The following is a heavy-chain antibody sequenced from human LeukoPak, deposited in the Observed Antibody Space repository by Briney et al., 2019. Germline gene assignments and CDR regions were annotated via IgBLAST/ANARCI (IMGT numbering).Heavy chain of an antibody. V-gene: IGHV3-30*02. Sequence: PGGSLRLSCAASGFTFSSYGMSWVRQAPGKGLDWVAFVRSDGSNKFYADPVKGRFTISRDNSKNTLSLQMNSLRAEDTAMYYCAKGGLKGTYYFDYWGQGTLVTVSS. J-gene: IGHJ4*02. D-gene: IGHD1-14*01. CDR2: VRSDGSNK. CDR3: AKGGLKGTYYFDY. CDR1: GFTFSSYG.